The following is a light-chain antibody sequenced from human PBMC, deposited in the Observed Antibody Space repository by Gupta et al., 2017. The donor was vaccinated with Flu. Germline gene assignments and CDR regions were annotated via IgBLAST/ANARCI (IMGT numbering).Light chain of an antibody. Sequence: DIVMSQSLDSLPVSLGERATNNRKSRQSVLYSSTKKNYLAWYQQKPGQPPKLLVYWASNRESGVPDRFSGSGSGTDFTLTITSLQAEDVAFYYCQQYYTTPFTFGPGTKLDLK. CDR1: QSVLYSSTKKNY. CDR2: WAS. J-gene: IGKJ3*01. CDR3: QQYYTTPFT. V-gene: IGKV4-1*01.